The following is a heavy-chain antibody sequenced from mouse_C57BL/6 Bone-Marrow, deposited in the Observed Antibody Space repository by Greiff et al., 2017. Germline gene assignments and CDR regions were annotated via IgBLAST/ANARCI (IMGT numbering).Heavy chain of an antibody. J-gene: IGHJ4*01. CDR3: ARTETGYAMDY. CDR2: IYPRDGST. D-gene: IGHD3-2*01. CDR1: GYTFTSYD. V-gene: IGHV1-85*01. Sequence: VQLVESGPELVKPGASVKLSCKASGYTFTSYDINWVKQRPGQGLEWIGWIYPRDGSTKYNEKFKGKATLTVDTSSSTAYMELHSLTSEDAAVYFCARTETGYAMDYWGQGTSVTVSS.